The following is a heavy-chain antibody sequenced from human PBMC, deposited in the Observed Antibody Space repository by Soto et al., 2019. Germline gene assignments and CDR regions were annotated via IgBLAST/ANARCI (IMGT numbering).Heavy chain of an antibody. J-gene: IGHJ6*02. CDR3: TRDGSSGMEV. V-gene: IGHV1-3*02. CDR2: SNAGNGYT. Sequence: QVQLVQSGAEVKKPGASVKVSCKASGYTFTTYSMHWVRQAPGHRLEWMGWSNAGNGYTQYSQDFKGRVTITRDTSASMAYRELSSLRSEDMAVYYCTRDGSSGMEVWDPGTTVTFAS. D-gene: IGHD3-10*01. CDR1: GYTFTTYS.